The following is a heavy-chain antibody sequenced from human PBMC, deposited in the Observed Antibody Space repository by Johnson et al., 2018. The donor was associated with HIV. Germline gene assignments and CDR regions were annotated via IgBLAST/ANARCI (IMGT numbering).Heavy chain of an antibody. CDR2: IGTAGDT. V-gene: IGHV3-13*01. J-gene: IGHJ3*02. CDR1: GFTFSSYD. D-gene: IGHD1-26*01. CDR3: AKSIVGATYDAFDI. Sequence: VQLVESGGGLVQPGGSLRLSCAASGFTFSSYDMHWVRQATGKGLEWVSAIGTAGDTYYPGSVKGRFTISRENAKNSLYLQMNSLRAEDTAVYYCAKSIVGATYDAFDIWGQGTMVTVSS.